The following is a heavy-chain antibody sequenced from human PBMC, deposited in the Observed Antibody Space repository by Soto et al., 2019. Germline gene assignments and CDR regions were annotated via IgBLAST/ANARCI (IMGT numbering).Heavy chain of an antibody. J-gene: IGHJ4*02. V-gene: IGHV3-33*01. CDR2: IWYDGSNK. CDR3: ARDGDSGYDYGLGY. CDR1: GFTFSSYG. D-gene: IGHD5-12*01. Sequence: QVQLVESGGGVVQPGRSLRLSCAASGFTFSSYGMHWVRQAPGKGLEWVAVIWYDGSNKYYADSVKGRFTISRDNSKNTLYLQMNSLRAEDTAVYYCARDGDSGYDYGLGYWGQGTLVTVSS.